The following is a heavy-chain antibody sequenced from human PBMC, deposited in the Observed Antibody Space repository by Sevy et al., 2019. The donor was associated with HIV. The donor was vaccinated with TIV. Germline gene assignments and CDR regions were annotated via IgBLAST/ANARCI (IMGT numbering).Heavy chain of an antibody. Sequence: GGSLRLSCGASGFTFSTYWMSWVRQAPGKGLDWVANINQDGSQKYYVDSVKGRFTISKDNAKNSLYLQMSSLRAEDTAVYYCAREFDGGPDYWGQGTLVTVSS. J-gene: IGHJ4*02. CDR2: INQDGSQK. D-gene: IGHD3-9*01. CDR1: GFTFSTYW. CDR3: AREFDGGPDY. V-gene: IGHV3-7*01.